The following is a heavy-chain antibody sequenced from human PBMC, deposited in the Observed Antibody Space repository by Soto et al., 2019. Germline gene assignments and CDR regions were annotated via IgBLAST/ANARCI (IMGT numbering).Heavy chain of an antibody. Sequence: QVQLQESGPGLVKPSETLSLTCTVSGGSVSSGSYYWSWIRQPPGKGLEWIGYIYYSGSTNYNPSLKSRVTISVDTSKNQFSLKLSSVTAADTAVYYCARDHIDYDSSDPAPQFDYWGQGTLVTVSS. CDR1: GGSVSSGSYY. D-gene: IGHD3-22*01. CDR3: ARDHIDYDSSDPAPQFDY. J-gene: IGHJ4*02. V-gene: IGHV4-61*01. CDR2: IYYSGST.